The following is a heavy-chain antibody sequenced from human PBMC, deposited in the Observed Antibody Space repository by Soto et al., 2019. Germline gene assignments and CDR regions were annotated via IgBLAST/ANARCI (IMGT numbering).Heavy chain of an antibody. D-gene: IGHD6-13*01. CDR1: GGTFSTYG. CDR3: AREKGFGAAAEFDY. J-gene: IGHJ4*02. Sequence: QVQLVQSGAEVKKRGSSVKVSCKASGGTFSTYGPSWVRQAPGQGLEWMGGIIPIFGTTTYAQKFQGRVTITADESTSTTYMELSSLRSEDTAVFYCAREKGFGAAAEFDYWGQGTLLTVSS. CDR2: IIPIFGTT. V-gene: IGHV1-69*01.